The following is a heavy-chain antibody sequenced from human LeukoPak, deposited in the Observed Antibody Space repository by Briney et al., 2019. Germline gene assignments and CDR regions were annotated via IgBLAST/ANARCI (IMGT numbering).Heavy chain of an antibody. Sequence: SVKVSCKASGGTFSTYAISWVRKAPGQGLEWMGGIIPIFGTANYAQKFQGRVTITTDESTSTAYMELSSLRSEDTAVYYCACVLRGSGSYPIYYYFDYWGQGTLVTVSS. D-gene: IGHD3-10*01. J-gene: IGHJ4*02. V-gene: IGHV1-69*05. CDR2: IIPIFGTA. CDR1: GGTFSTYA. CDR3: ACVLRGSGSYPIYYYFDY.